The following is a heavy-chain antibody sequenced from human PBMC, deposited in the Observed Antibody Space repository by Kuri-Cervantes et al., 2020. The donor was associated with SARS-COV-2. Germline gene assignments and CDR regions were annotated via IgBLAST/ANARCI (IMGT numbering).Heavy chain of an antibody. Sequence: GESLKISCAASGFTFSSYAMHWVRQAPGKGLEWVSYISSSSSTIYYADSVKGRFTISRDNAKNSLYLQMNSLRAEDTAVYYCARDWAGYCSSTSCYSYYYYGMDVWGQGTTVTVSS. CDR1: GFTFSSYA. V-gene: IGHV3-48*01. CDR3: ARDWAGYCSSTSCYSYYYYGMDV. D-gene: IGHD2-2*02. J-gene: IGHJ6*02. CDR2: ISSSSSTI.